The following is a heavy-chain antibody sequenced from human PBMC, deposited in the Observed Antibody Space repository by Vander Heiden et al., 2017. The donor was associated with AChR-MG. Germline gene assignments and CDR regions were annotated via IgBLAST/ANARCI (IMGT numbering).Heavy chain of an antibody. CDR3: ARLRGDAFDI. CDR2: IYYSGST. V-gene: IGHV4-31*11. Sequence: QVQLRESGPGLVQPSPPLSLTCAVSGGSIAGSASYWGWLRQHPGEGLEWIGYIYYSGSTYYNTSLQSRVIISVDTSKNQFSLKLSFVTAADTAMYYCARLRGDAFDIWGQGTMVAVS. CDR1: GGSIAGSASY. J-gene: IGHJ3*02. D-gene: IGHD4-17*01.